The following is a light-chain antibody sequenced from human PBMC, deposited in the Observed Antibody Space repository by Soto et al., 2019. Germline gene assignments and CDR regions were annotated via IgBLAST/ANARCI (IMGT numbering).Light chain of an antibody. Sequence: IHMTQSASSLSASVGYRVTIVCRASQSISSYLNWYQQKPGKAPKLLIYAASSLQSGVPSRFSGSGSGTEFTLTISSLKPDDFATYYCQQYNSYCTFGQGTKVDIK. J-gene: IGKJ1*01. V-gene: IGKV1-5*02. CDR3: QQYNSYCT. CDR1: QSISSY. CDR2: AAS.